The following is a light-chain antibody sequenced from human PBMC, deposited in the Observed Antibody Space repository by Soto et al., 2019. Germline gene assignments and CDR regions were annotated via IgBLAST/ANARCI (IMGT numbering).Light chain of an antibody. CDR3: QPANSFPRT. CDR1: QGFSTW. J-gene: IGKJ4*01. V-gene: IGKV1-12*01. CDR2: SAS. Sequence: DIPMTQSPSAVSASVGDRVTITCRASQGFSTWLAWYRRKPGRAPELLIYSASSLHSGVPSRFSGSGSGTDFTLTISSLQPEDFATYYCQPANSFPRTFGGGNEVEIK.